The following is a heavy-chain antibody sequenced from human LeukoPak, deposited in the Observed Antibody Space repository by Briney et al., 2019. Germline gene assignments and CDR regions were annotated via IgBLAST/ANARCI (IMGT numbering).Heavy chain of an antibody. V-gene: IGHV3-9*01. CDR1: GFTFDDYA. D-gene: IGHD3-10*01. CDR3: AKGPYYYGSGRPNYYYYGMDV. Sequence: GRSLRLSCAASGFTFDDYAMHWVRQAPGKGLEWVSGISWNSGSIGYADSVKGRFTISRDNAKNSLYLQMNSLRAEDTALYYCAKGPYYYGSGRPNYYYYGMDVWGQGNTVTVSS. CDR2: ISWNSGSI. J-gene: IGHJ6*02.